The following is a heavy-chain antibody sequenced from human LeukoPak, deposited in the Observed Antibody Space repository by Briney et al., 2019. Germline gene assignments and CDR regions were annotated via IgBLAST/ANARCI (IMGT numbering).Heavy chain of an antibody. V-gene: IGHV4-39*01. J-gene: IGHJ5*02. D-gene: IGHD2/OR15-2a*01. CDR1: DGSISSTTDS. Sequence: SETLSLTCTVSDGSISSTTDSWGWIRQPPGKGLEWIGSIFYSGTTYYNPSLKSRVTISVDTSKDQFSLKLTSVTAADTAVYYCARHVNTTTGAPIGWFDPWGQGTLVTVSS. CDR3: ARHVNTTTGAPIGWFDP. CDR2: IFYSGTT.